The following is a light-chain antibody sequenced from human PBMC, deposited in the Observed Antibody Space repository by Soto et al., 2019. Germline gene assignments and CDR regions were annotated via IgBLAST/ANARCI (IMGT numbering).Light chain of an antibody. V-gene: IGKV3-20*01. CDR2: GAS. J-gene: IGKJ2*01. CDR3: QQYARSPYT. Sequence: EIVLTQSPGTPSLSPGERAILSCRASQTVTSGYLAWYQQRPGQAPRLLIFGASNRATDIPDRFSGSGSGTDFTLTISGLEPEDFAVFYCQQYARSPYTFGQGTNLEI. CDR1: QTVTSGY.